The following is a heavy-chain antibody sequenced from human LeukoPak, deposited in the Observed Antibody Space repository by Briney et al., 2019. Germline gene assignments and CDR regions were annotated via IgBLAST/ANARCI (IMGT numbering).Heavy chain of an antibody. D-gene: IGHD3-16*01. CDR1: GFTFSSYA. CDR2: ISGSGGST. J-gene: IGHJ6*02. Sequence: GGSLRLSCAASGFTFSSYAMSWVRQAPGEGLEWVSAISGSGGSTYYADSVKGRFTISRDNSKNTLYLQMNSLRAEDTAVYYCAKDQVGGYYYGMDVWGQGTTVTVSS. V-gene: IGHV3-23*01. CDR3: AKDQVGGYYYGMDV.